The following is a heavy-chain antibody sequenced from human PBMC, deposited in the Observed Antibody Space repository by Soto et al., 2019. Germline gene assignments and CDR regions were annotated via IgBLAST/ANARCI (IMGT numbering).Heavy chain of an antibody. J-gene: IGHJ5*02. D-gene: IGHD2-15*01. CDR1: GGSISSYY. CDR2: IYYSGST. Sequence: SETLSLTCTVSGGSISSYYWSWIRQPPGKGLEWIGYIYYSGSTNYNPSLKSRVTISVDTSKNQFSLKLSSVTAADTAVYYCAREGYPKWFDPWGQGTLVPSPQ. CDR3: AREGYPKWFDP. V-gene: IGHV4-59*01.